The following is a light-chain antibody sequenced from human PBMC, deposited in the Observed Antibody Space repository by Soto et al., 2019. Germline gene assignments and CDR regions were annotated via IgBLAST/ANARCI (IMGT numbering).Light chain of an antibody. CDR2: GTS. CDR1: QSVTNNY. CDR3: QQYGSSPPT. J-gene: IGKJ1*01. V-gene: IGKV3-20*01. Sequence: IVLTQSQGTLSLSPGERATLSCRASQSVTNNYLAWYQRKPGQPPRLLIYGTSYRSTDIPRRFSGSGSGTDVTLTITRLEPEDFAVYYCQQYGSSPPTFGQGTKVEIK.